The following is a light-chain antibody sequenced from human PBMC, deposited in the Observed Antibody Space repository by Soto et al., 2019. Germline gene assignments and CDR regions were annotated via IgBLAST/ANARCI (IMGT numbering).Light chain of an antibody. J-gene: IGKJ3*01. CDR3: QQYYSSPYT. V-gene: IGKV4-1*01. Sequence: DIVMTQSPDSLALSLGERATINCKSSRSVLSSSNNKNFLAWYQQKPGQPPRLLIYWASTRESGVPDRFSGGGSGTDFTLTISSLQAEDVAVYYCQQYYSSPYTFGHGTKVDIK. CDR2: WAS. CDR1: RSVLSSSNNKNF.